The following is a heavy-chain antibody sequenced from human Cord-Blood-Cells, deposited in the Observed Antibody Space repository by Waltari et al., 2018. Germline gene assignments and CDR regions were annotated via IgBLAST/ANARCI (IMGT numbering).Heavy chain of an antibody. J-gene: IGHJ4*02. CDR3: ARESGGPPDY. Sequence: QVQLVQSGAEVKKPGASVKFSCKASGYTFTGYYMHWVRQAPGQGLEWMGGSSPSRGGTKYAQKVKGRVTMTRDTSISTAYMELSRLRSDDTAVYYCARESGGPPDYWGQGTLVTVSS. D-gene: IGHD1-1*01. V-gene: IGHV1-2*02. CDR2: SSPSRGGT. CDR1: GYTFTGYY.